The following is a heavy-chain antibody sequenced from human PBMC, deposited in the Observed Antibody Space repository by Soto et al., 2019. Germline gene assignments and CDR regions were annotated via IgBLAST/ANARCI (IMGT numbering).Heavy chain of an antibody. CDR3: ARHPSYCYGSWSYYNGDCCYGMEV. CDR1: GYSFTSYW. Sequence: GESLKISCKGSGYSFTSYWIGCVRQMPGKGLEWMGIICPGDSDTRYSPSFQGQVTISADESISTAYLQWSSLKASDTAMYYCARHPSYCYGSWSYYNGDCCYGMEVWGQGTTVTVSS. D-gene: IGHD3-10*01. CDR2: ICPGDSDT. J-gene: IGHJ6*02. V-gene: IGHV5-51*01.